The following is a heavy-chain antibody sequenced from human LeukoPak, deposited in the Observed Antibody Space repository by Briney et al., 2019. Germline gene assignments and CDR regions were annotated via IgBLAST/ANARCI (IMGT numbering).Heavy chain of an antibody. V-gene: IGHV3-21*01. CDR3: ARDPQGYSSSWFDY. Sequence: PGGSLRLSCAASGFSFSSYTMNWVRQAPGKGLGWVSSIRSSSSYIYYADSLKGRFTISRDNAKNSLYLQMNSLRAEDTAVYYCARDPQGYSSSWFDYWGQGTLVTVSS. J-gene: IGHJ4*02. D-gene: IGHD6-13*01. CDR2: IRSSSSYI. CDR1: GFSFSSYT.